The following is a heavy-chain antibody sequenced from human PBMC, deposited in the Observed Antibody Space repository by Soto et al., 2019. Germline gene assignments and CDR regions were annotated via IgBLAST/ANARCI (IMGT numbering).Heavy chain of an antibody. CDR2: ISYDGSEK. V-gene: IGHV3-30-3*01. CDR3: ARPVEPFYYYGMDV. CDR1: GFTFSTYA. Sequence: LSLSCAAAGFTFSTYAMEWVRQAPGKGLVWVALISYDGSEKYYADSVQGRFTVSRDNSKNTLYLQMNSLRPEDTAVYYCARPVEPFYYYGMDVWGQGTTVTVSS. J-gene: IGHJ6*02.